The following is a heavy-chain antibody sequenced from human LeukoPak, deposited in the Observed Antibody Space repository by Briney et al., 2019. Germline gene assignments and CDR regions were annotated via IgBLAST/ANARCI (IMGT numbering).Heavy chain of an antibody. J-gene: IGHJ4*02. Sequence: SETLSLTCTVSGGSISSSSYYWGWIRQPPGKGLEWIGSIYYSGSTYYNPSLKSRVTISVDTSKNQFSLKLSSVTAADTAVYYCARAGDTATAVDYWGQGTLVTVSS. CDR3: ARAGDTATAVDY. CDR1: GGSISSSSYY. V-gene: IGHV4-39*07. D-gene: IGHD5-18*01. CDR2: IYYSGST.